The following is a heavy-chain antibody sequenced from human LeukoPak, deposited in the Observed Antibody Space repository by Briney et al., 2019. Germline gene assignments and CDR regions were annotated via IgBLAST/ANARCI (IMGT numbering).Heavy chain of an antibody. V-gene: IGHV1-69*04. Sequence: ASVKVSCKASGGTFSSYAISWVRQAPGQGLEWMGRIIPILGIANCAQKFQGRVTLTADKSTSTAYMELSSLRSEDTAVYYCARGYCSGGSCYSIDYWGQGTLVTVSS. CDR3: ARGYCSGGSCYSIDY. CDR2: IIPILGIA. CDR1: GGTFSSYA. J-gene: IGHJ4*02. D-gene: IGHD2-15*01.